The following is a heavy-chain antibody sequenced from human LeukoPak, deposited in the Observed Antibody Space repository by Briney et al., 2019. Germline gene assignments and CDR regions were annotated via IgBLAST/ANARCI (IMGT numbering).Heavy chain of an antibody. CDR3: ASTGYYYDSSGYFTY. CDR2: ISGDGVST. D-gene: IGHD3-22*01. Sequence: GGSLRLSCAASGFTFDDYAMHWVRQAPGKGLEWVSLISGDGVSTYYADSVKGRFTISRDNSKNSLYLQMNSLRTEDTAFYYCASTGYYYDSSGYFTYWGQGTLVTVSS. CDR1: GFTFDDYA. V-gene: IGHV3-43*02. J-gene: IGHJ4*02.